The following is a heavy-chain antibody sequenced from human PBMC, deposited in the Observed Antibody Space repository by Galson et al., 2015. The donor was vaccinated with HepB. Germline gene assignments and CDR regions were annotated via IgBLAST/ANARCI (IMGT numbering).Heavy chain of an antibody. Sequence: TLSLTCTVSGGSISSGGYYWSWIRQHPGKGLEWIGYIYYSGSTYYNPSLKSRVTISVDTSKNQFSLKLSSVTAADTAVYYCARERRGYCSSTSCTEAFDIWGQGTMVTVSS. V-gene: IGHV4-31*03. J-gene: IGHJ3*02. D-gene: IGHD2-2*01. CDR3: ARERRGYCSSTSCTEAFDI. CDR2: IYYSGST. CDR1: GGSISSGGYY.